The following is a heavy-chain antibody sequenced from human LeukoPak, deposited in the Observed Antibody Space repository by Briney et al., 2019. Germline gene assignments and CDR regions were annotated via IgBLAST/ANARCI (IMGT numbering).Heavy chain of an antibody. CDR1: GFTFGDHA. CDR3: TRGGWFGELGDFDY. J-gene: IGHJ4*02. V-gene: IGHV3-49*03. Sequence: PGGSLRNSCTASGFTFGDHAMSWFRQAPGKGLEWVGFIRSKAYGGTTEYAASVKGRFTVSRDDSKSIAYLQMNSLKTEDTAVYYCTRGGWFGELGDFDYWGQGTLVTVSS. D-gene: IGHD3-10*01. CDR2: IRSKAYGGTT.